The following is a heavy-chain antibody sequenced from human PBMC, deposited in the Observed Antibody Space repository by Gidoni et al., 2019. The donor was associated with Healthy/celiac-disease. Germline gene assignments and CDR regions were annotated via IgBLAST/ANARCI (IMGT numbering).Heavy chain of an antibody. V-gene: IGHV4-39*01. Sequence: SIYYSGSTYYNPSLKSRVTISVDTSKNQFSLKLSSVTAADTAVYYCARLHDHSYWGQGTLVTVSS. J-gene: IGHJ4*02. D-gene: IGHD3-16*01. CDR2: IYYSGST. CDR3: ARLHDHSY.